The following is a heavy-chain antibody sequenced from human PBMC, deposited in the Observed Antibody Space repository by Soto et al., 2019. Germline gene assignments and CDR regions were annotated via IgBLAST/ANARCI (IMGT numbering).Heavy chain of an antibody. Sequence: EVQLLESGGGLVQPGGSLRLSCAASGFTFSSYAMSWVRQAPGKGLEWVSAISGSGGSTYYADSVKGRFTISRDNSKNTLYLQMNSLRAEDTAVYYCAKAIVVVPAATQYNWFDPWGQGTLVTVSS. D-gene: IGHD2-2*01. CDR1: GFTFSSYA. CDR2: ISGSGGST. V-gene: IGHV3-23*01. CDR3: AKAIVVVPAATQYNWFDP. J-gene: IGHJ5*02.